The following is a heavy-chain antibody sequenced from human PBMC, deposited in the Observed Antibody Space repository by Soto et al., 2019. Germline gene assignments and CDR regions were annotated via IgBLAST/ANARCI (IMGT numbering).Heavy chain of an antibody. CDR1: GFTFSSYS. Sequence: PGGSPRLSCAASGFTFSSYSMNWVRQAPGKGLEWVSYISSSSNSIYYADSVKGRFTISRDNAKNSLHLQMNSLRAEDTAVYYCARPVECSTTRCIRWGQGTLVTVSS. D-gene: IGHD6-6*01. CDR2: ISSSSNSI. V-gene: IGHV3-48*01. CDR3: ARPVECSTTRCIR. J-gene: IGHJ4*02.